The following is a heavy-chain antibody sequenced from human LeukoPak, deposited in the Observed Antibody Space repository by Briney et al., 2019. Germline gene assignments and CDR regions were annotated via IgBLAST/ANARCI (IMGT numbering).Heavy chain of an antibody. J-gene: IGHJ6*02. CDR3: ARGAHCSGGSCYSWDYYGMDV. Sequence: GRPLRLSCAASGFTFSSYAMHWVRQAPGKRLEWVAVISYDGSNKYYADSVKGRFTISRDNSKNTLYLQMNSLRAEDTAVYYCARGAHCSGGSCYSWDYYGMDVWDQGTTVTVSS. CDR2: ISYDGSNK. CDR1: GFTFSSYA. V-gene: IGHV3-30-3*01. D-gene: IGHD2-15*01.